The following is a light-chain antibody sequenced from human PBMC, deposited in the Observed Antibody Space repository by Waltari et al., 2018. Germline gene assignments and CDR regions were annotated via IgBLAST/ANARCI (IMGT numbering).Light chain of an antibody. CDR3: QALDSTTVV. CDR2: EDK. CDR1: KLGNKY. Sequence: SYDLTQPPSVSVSPGQTASITCSGDKLGNKYVYWYQLRPGQSPLLVMTEDKRRPSGIPERFSGSNSGNTATLTISGAQTLDETDYYGQALDSTTVVFGGGTKLTVL. V-gene: IGLV3-1*01. J-gene: IGLJ2*01.